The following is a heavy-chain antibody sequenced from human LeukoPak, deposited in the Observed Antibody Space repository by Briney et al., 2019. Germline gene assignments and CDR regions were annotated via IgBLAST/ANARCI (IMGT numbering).Heavy chain of an antibody. V-gene: IGHV4-59*01. Sequence: SETLSLTCTVSGGSISTYYWNWIRQPPGKGLEWIGSTYYSGSTNYNPSLKSRVTISLDTSKNQFSLKLRSVTAADTAVYYCARGALRTVVVGTRYYYYMDVWGKGTTVTVSS. D-gene: IGHD3-22*01. J-gene: IGHJ6*03. CDR3: ARGALRTVVVGTRYYYYMDV. CDR1: GGSISTYY. CDR2: TYYSGST.